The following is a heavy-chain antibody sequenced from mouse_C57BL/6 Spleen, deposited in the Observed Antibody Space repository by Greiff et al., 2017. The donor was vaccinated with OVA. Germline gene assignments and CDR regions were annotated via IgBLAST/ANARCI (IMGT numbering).Heavy chain of an antibody. V-gene: IGHV1-18*01. Sequence: EVKLQESGPELVKPGASVKIPCKASGYTFTDYNMDWVKQSHGKSLEWIGDINPNNGGTIYNQKFKGKATLTVDKSSSTAYMELRSLTSEDTAVYYCAREAGLRRYFDVWGTGTTVTVSS. CDR2: INPNNGGT. D-gene: IGHD2-4*01. CDR3: AREAGLRRYFDV. CDR1: GYTFTDYN. J-gene: IGHJ1*03.